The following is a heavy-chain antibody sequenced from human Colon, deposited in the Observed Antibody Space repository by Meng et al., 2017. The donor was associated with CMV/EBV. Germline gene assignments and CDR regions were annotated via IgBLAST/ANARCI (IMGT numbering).Heavy chain of an antibody. V-gene: IGHV3-30*04. CDR3: ARDPFWSGYPPSDYYGMDV. CDR1: GFTLSTYA. J-gene: IGHJ6*02. D-gene: IGHD3-3*01. CDR2: ISYDGSEK. Sequence: GESLKISCAASGFTLSTYAMHWVRQAPGKGLEWVAAISYDGSEKYYADSVKGRFSISRDNAKNSLSLQMNSLRVEDTAVYYCARDPFWSGYPPSDYYGMDVGGQGTTVTVSS.